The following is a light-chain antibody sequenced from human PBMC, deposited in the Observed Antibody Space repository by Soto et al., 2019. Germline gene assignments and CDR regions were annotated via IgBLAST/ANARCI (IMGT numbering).Light chain of an antibody. CDR2: KAS. V-gene: IGKV1-5*03. CDR1: QSISGW. CDR3: PKYNNYLMYT. J-gene: IGKJ2*01. Sequence: DIQMTQSPSPLSASVGDRVTITCLASQSISGWLAWYQQKLGKAPKLLIYKASILESGVPSRCSGTGSGTEFSLTISSLQPDDFATYYCPKYNNYLMYTFGQGTKLEI.